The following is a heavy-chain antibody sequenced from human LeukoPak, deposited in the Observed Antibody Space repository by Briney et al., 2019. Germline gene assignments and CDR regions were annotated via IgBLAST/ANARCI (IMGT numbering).Heavy chain of an antibody. CDR3: ARDYYGSGSYDY. Sequence: ASVKVSCKASGYTFTGYYMHWVRQAPGQELEWMGWINPNSGGTNYAQKFQGRVTMTRDTSISTAYMELSRLRSDDTAVYYCARDYYGSGSYDYWGQGTLVTVSS. J-gene: IGHJ4*02. D-gene: IGHD3-10*01. CDR1: GYTFTGYY. V-gene: IGHV1-2*02. CDR2: INPNSGGT.